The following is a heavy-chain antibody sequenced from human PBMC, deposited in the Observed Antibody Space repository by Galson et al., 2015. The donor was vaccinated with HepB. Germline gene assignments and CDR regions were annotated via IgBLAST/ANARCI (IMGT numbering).Heavy chain of an antibody. CDR2: MNPNSGNT. D-gene: IGHD6-19*01. CDR3: ARDGKWLVPD. CDR1: GYTFTSYD. Sequence: SVTVSCKASGYTFTSYDINWVRQATGQGLEWMGWMNPNSGNTGYAQKFQGSVTMTRDTSISTAYMELSSLRSEDTAVYYCARDGKWLVPDWGQGTLVTVSS. V-gene: IGHV1-8*01. J-gene: IGHJ4*02.